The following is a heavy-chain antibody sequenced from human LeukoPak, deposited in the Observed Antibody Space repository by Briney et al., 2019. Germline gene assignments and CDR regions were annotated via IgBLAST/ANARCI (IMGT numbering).Heavy chain of an antibody. J-gene: IGHJ4*02. CDR3: AKDFLRLRTWGGYFDY. CDR1: GFTFSSYG. Sequence: GGSLRLSCAASGFTFSSYGMHWVRQAPGKGLEWVAFIRYDGSNKYYADSVKGRFTISRDNSKNTLYLQMNSLRAEDTAVYYCAKDFLRLRTWGGYFDYWGQGTLVTVSS. V-gene: IGHV3-30*02. CDR2: IRYDGSNK. D-gene: IGHD3-16*01.